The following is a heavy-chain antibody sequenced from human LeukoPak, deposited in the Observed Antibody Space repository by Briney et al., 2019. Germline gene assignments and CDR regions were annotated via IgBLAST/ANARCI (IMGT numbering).Heavy chain of an antibody. CDR1: GFTFSSYN. D-gene: IGHD3-22*01. V-gene: IGHV3-21*01. Sequence: GGSLRLSCAASGFTFSSYNMNWVRQAPGKGLEWVSSISSSSNYIYYADSVKGRFTISRDNAKNSLYLQMNSLRAEDTAVYYCARVDKGYDSSPIDYWGQGTLVTVSS. CDR3: ARVDKGYDSSPIDY. CDR2: ISSSSNYI. J-gene: IGHJ4*02.